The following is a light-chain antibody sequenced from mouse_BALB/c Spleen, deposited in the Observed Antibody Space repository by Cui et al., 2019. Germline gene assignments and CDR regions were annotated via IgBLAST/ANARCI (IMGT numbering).Light chain of an antibody. Sequence: DILLTQSPAILSVSPGERVSFSCMASQSIGTSIHWYQQRTNGSPRLLIKYASESISGIPSRFSGSGSGTDFTLSINSVESEDIADYYCQQSNSWPTLTFGAGTKLELK. CDR2: YAS. J-gene: IGKJ5*01. V-gene: IGKV5-48*01. CDR1: QSIGTS. CDR3: QQSNSWPTLT.